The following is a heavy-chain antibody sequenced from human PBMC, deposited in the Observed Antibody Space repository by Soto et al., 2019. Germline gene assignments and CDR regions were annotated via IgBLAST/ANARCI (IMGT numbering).Heavy chain of an antibody. J-gene: IGHJ5*02. Sequence: SETLSLTCTVSGGTISSGSYYWSWIRQHPGKGLEWIGYIHSSGSTYYNPSLKSRVTISVDTSKTQFSLKLSSVTAADTAVYYCAREDRNYYDSSGYYHWGQGTLVTVSS. CDR3: AREDRNYYDSSGYYH. V-gene: IGHV4-31*03. CDR1: GGTISSGSYY. CDR2: IHSSGST. D-gene: IGHD3-22*01.